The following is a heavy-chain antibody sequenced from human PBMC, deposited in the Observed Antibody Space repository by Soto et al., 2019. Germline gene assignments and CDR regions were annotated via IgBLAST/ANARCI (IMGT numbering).Heavy chain of an antibody. V-gene: IGHV3-48*01. J-gene: IGHJ4*02. Sequence: EVQLVESGGGLVQPGGSLRLSCAAPGFTFSSYSMNWARQAPGKGLEWISYISSSRTIYYPDSVKGRFTISRDNAKNSLYLQMNSLRAEDTAVYYCARDKGRSPLDYWGQGTLVTVSS. CDR2: ISSSRTI. CDR3: ARDKGRSPLDY. D-gene: IGHD2-15*01. CDR1: GFTFSSYS.